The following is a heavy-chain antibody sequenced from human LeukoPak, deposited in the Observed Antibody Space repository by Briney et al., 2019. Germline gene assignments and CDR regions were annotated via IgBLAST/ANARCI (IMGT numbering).Heavy chain of an antibody. CDR1: GFTFTSSA. D-gene: IGHD6-19*01. J-gene: IGHJ4*02. V-gene: IGHV1-58*01. Sequence: ASVKVSCKASGFTFTSSAVQWVRQARGQRLEWIGWIIVGSGNTNYAQKFQERVTITRGMSTSTAYVELSSLRSEDTAVYYCAAALPTSSSANFDYWGQGTLVTVSS. CDR3: AAALPTSSSANFDY. CDR2: IIVGSGNT.